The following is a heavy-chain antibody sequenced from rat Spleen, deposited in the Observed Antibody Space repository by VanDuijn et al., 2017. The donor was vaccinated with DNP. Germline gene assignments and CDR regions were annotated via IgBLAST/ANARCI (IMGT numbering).Heavy chain of an antibody. CDR2: INKDSRTR. Sequence: EVKLVESGGGLVQPGRSLKLSCVASGFNFNDHWMGWVRQAPGKGLEWIGEINKDSRTRKYSPSLKDKLTISRDNAQNTLYLQMNKLGSEDTAIYYCAKGPNYGGYIDYFDYWGQGVMVTVSS. D-gene: IGHD1-11*01. CDR3: AKGPNYGGYIDYFDY. J-gene: IGHJ2*01. V-gene: IGHV4-2*01. CDR1: GFNFNDHW.